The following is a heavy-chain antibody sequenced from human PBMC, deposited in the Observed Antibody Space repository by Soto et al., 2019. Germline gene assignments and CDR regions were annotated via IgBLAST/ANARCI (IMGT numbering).Heavy chain of an antibody. CDR3: AKERGYSYGYRF. J-gene: IGHJ4*02. Sequence: QVQLVQSGAEVKKPGASVKVSCKASGYTFTSYGISWVRQAPGQGLEWMGCISAYNGNTNYAQKLQGRVNMTTDTSTNTGYMEPRGLRSDDTAGYYCAKERGYSYGYRFWGQGTLVTVSS. D-gene: IGHD5-18*01. V-gene: IGHV1-18*01. CDR1: GYTFTSYG. CDR2: ISAYNGNT.